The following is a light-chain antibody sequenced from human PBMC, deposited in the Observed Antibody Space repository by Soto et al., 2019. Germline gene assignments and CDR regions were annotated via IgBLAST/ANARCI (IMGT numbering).Light chain of an antibody. Sequence: DIQMTQSPSTLSASVGDRVTITCRASQRISSWLAWYQQKPGKAPKLLIYEASILQSGVPSRFSGSGSGTEFTLTISGLQADDFATYYCKHFLAYPLTFGGGTKVDI. CDR2: EAS. CDR3: KHFLAYPLT. CDR1: QRISSW. J-gene: IGKJ4*01. V-gene: IGKV1-5*03.